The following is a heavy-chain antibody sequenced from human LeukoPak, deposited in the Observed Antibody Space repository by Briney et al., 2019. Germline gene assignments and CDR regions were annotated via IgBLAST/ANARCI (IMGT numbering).Heavy chain of an antibody. D-gene: IGHD1-26*01. CDR3: AKDSYGSGSYYVFYFDY. V-gene: IGHV3-23*01. CDR1: GFTFSGYA. J-gene: IGHJ4*02. CDR2: ISGSGGST. Sequence: GGSLRLSCAASGFTFSGYAMSWVRQAPGKGLEWVSAISGSGGSTYYADSVKGRFTISRDNSKNTLYLQMNSLRAEDTAVYYCAKDSYGSGSYYVFYFDYWGQGTLVTVSS.